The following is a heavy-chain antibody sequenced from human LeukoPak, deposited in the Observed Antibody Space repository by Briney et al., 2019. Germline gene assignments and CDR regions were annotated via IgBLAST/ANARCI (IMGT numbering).Heavy chain of an antibody. D-gene: IGHD1-26*01. J-gene: IGHJ4*02. CDR2: IKQDGSGK. CDR3: ASPKTPSGSYGDFDY. CDR1: GFTFSSYA. V-gene: IGHV3-7*03. Sequence: GGSLRLSCAASGFTFSSYAMSWVRQAPGKGLEWVANIKQDGSGKYYVDSVKGRFTISRDNAKNSLYLQMNSLRAEDTAVYYCASPKTPSGSYGDFDYWGQGTLVTVSS.